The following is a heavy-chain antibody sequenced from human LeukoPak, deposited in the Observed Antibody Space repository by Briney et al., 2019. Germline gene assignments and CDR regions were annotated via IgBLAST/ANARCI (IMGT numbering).Heavy chain of an antibody. D-gene: IGHD3-10*01. J-gene: IGHJ5*02. CDR3: ARDRTYYGSGSSPFDP. V-gene: IGHV3-30*04. Sequence: GRSLRLSCAASGFTFSSYAMHWVRQAPGKGLEGGAVIPYDGSNKYYADSVKGRFTISRDNSKNTLYLQMNSLRAEDTAVYYCARDRTYYGSGSSPFDPWGQGTLVTVSS. CDR2: IPYDGSNK. CDR1: GFTFSSYA.